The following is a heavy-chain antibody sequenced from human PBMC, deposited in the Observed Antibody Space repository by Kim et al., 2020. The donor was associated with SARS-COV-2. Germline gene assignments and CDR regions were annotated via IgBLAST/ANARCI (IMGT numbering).Heavy chain of an antibody. Sequence: GGSLRLSCATSGFTFTDYFMTWIRQAPGKGLEWLSYISSTGTTIYYADSVRGRFTISRDNAKNSLYLQMNSLRPEDTAVYYCARDCWDSSSGADHWGQGTLVTVSS. V-gene: IGHV3-11*01. CDR2: ISSTGTTI. J-gene: IGHJ4*02. CDR1: GFTFTDYF. CDR3: ARDCWDSSSGADH. D-gene: IGHD6-13*01.